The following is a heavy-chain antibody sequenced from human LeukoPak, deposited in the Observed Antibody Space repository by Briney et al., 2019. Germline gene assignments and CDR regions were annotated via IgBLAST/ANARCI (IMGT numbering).Heavy chain of an antibody. J-gene: IGHJ4*02. D-gene: IGHD7-27*01. CDR2: INPNGDAT. CDR3: ARWAGDQTNFDF. Sequence: ASVKVSCKTSGYTFTKYLIHWVRQAPGQGLEWVGTINPNGDATNYAPRLQGRLTLTQDTSTSTVYMELRGLTPDDTAVYYCARWAGDQTNFDFWGQGTLVTVSS. V-gene: IGHV1-46*01. CDR1: GYTFTKYL.